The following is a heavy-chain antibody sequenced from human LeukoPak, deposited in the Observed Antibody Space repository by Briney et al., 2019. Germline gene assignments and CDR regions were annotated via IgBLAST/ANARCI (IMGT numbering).Heavy chain of an antibody. D-gene: IGHD3-22*01. J-gene: IGHJ4*02. CDR3: AVEYYYDSSGHRATY. CDR2: IIPIFGTA. CDR1: GGTFSSYA. Sequence: SVKVSCKASGGTFSSYAISWARQAPGQGLEWMGRIIPIFGTANYAQKFQGRVTITTDESTSTAYMELSSLRSEDTAVYYCAVEYYYDSSGHRATYWGQGTLVTVSS. V-gene: IGHV1-69*05.